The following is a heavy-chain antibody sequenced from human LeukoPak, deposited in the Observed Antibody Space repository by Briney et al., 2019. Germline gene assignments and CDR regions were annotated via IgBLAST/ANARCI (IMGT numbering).Heavy chain of an antibody. J-gene: IGHJ4*02. CDR2: IYYSGST. Sequence: SETLSLTCTVSGGSISTYYWSWIRQPPGKGLEWIGYIYYSGSTNYNPSLKSRVTISVDTSKNQFSLKLSSVTAADAAVYYCARVVVVPAAPRLDYWGQGTLVTVSS. V-gene: IGHV4-59*12. D-gene: IGHD2-2*01. CDR3: ARVVVVPAAPRLDY. CDR1: GGSISTYY.